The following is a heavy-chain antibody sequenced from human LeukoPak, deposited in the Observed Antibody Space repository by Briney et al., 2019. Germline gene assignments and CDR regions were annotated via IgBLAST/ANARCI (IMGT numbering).Heavy chain of an antibody. V-gene: IGHV3-48*01. J-gene: IGHJ4*02. D-gene: IGHD1-1*01. CDR3: ARAPPWGGTTIFDS. CDR1: GFTFSNYN. Sequence: GGSLRLSCAASGFTFSNYNMNWVRQAPGKGLEGVSYISSSTSTIYYADSVKGRFTISRDNAKNSLYLQMNSLRAEDTAVYYCARAPPWGGTTIFDSWGQGTLVTVSS. CDR2: ISSSTSTI.